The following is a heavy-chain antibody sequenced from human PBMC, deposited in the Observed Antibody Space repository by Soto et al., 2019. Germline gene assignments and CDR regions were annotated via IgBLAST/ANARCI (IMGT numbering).Heavy chain of an antibody. CDR2: IWYDGSNQ. V-gene: IGHV3-33*06. Sequence: QVQLVESGGGVVQPGRSLRLSCAASGFIFTTYGLHWVRQAPGKGLEWVAVIWYDGSNQYYADSVKGRFTISRDNSKNILYLEMNSVRVEDTAVYYCVKDHCGGDCYSDPYFDYWGQGTRVTVSS. J-gene: IGHJ4*02. CDR1: GFIFTTYG. CDR3: VKDHCGGDCYSDPYFDY. D-gene: IGHD2-21*02.